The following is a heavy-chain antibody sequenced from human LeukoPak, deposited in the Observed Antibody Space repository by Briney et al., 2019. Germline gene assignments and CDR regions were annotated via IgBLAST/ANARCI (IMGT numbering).Heavy chain of an antibody. Sequence: SETLSLTCAVSGVSFNDYYWSWVRQTPGKGLEWIGEINHSGYTNDSPSLKSRVTISIDTSRKQFSLNLRTVTVADTGIYYCTRMTTGHDYWGQGTLVTVSS. V-gene: IGHV4-34*01. D-gene: IGHD4-17*01. CDR3: TRMTTGHDY. J-gene: IGHJ4*02. CDR2: INHSGYT. CDR1: GVSFNDYY.